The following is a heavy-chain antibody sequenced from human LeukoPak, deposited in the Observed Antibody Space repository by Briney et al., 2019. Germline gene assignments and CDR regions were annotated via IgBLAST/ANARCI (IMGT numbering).Heavy chain of an antibody. CDR3: ARIRIGYSYGSLDY. CDR2: INHSGST. V-gene: IGHV4-34*01. Sequence: SETLSLTCAVDGGTFSGYYWSWIRQPPGKGLEWIGEINHSGSTNYNPFLKSRVTISVDTSKNQFSLKLSSVTAADTAVYYCARIRIGYSYGSLDYWGQGTLVTVSS. J-gene: IGHJ4*02. CDR1: GGTFSGYY. D-gene: IGHD5-18*01.